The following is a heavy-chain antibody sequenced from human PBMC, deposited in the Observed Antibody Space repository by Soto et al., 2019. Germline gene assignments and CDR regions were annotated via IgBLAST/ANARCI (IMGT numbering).Heavy chain of an antibody. V-gene: IGHV1-18*01. CDR1: GYIFTSYG. CDR2: ISAFKGYT. D-gene: IGHD3-22*01. CDR3: ARVDDYYDSSGHYFTFFNY. Sequence: ASVKVSCKASGYIFTSYGIGWVRQAPGQGLEWMGWISAFKGYTKYPQRLQGRVTMTTDTPTSTAYMELRSLRSDDTAVYYCARVDDYYDSSGHYFTFFNYWGQGSLVTVS. J-gene: IGHJ4*02.